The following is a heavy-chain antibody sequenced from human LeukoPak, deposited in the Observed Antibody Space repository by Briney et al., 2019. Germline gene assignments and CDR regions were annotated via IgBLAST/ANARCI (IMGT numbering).Heavy chain of an antibody. V-gene: IGHV4-59*01. CDR3: ARVHTTGRYSPADFDY. D-gene: IGHD5-18*01. CDR2: IYYSGST. CDR1: GGSISSYY. Sequence: PSETLSLTCTVSGGSISSYYWSWIRQPPGKGLEWIGYIYYSGSTNYNPSLKSRVTISVDTSKNQFSLKLGSVTAADTAVYYCARVHTTGRYSPADFDYWGQGTLVTVSS. J-gene: IGHJ4*02.